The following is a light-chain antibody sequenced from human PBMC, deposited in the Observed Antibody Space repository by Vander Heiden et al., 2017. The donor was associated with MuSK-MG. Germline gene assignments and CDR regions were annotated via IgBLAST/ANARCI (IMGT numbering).Light chain of an antibody. V-gene: IGKV1-39*01. CDR2: EAS. CDR3: QQSDSTPYT. CDR1: QSISNY. J-gene: IGKJ2*01. Sequence: DIQMTQSPSSLSASVGDRVTITCRASQSISNYLNWYQQKPGKAPKLLIYEASRLQSGVPSRCSGSGSGTDFTLTISSLQPEDFATYCCQQSDSTPYTFGQGTKLEIK.